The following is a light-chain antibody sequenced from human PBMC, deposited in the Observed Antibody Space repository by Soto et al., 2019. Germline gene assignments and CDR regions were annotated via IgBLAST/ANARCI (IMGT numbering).Light chain of an antibody. CDR2: AAS. J-gene: IGKJ1*01. CDR3: LQHDTYVWT. Sequence: DIQMTQSPSSLSASVGDRVTITCRASQDIQNALGWYQQKPGKAPKRLIYAASSLQSGVPSRFSGSRSGTEFTLTISSLQPEDFATYYCLQHDTYVWTFGQGTKVEIK. V-gene: IGKV1-17*01. CDR1: QDIQNA.